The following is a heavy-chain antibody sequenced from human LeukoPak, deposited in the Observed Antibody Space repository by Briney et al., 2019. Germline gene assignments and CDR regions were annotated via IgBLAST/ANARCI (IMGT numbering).Heavy chain of an antibody. Sequence: GGSLRLSCAASGFTFSSYGMHWVRQAPGKGLEWVAFIRYDGSNKYYADSVKGRFTISRDNSKNTLYLQMNSLRAEDTAVYYCAKDRTVVRGVIYFDYWGQGTLVTVSS. J-gene: IGHJ4*02. V-gene: IGHV3-30*02. CDR2: IRYDGSNK. D-gene: IGHD3-10*01. CDR3: AKDRTVVRGVIYFDY. CDR1: GFTFSSYG.